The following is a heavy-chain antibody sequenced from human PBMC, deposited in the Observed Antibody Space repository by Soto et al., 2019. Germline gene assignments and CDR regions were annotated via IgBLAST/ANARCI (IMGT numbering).Heavy chain of an antibody. V-gene: IGHV4-31*03. CDR1: GGSIRSGGYY. CDR2: IYYSGST. Sequence: SETLSLTCTVSGGSIRSGGYYWSWVRQSPRRGLEWIGNIYYSGSTYYNPSLKSRLTISVDTSKNQFSLNLSSVTAADTAVYYCARDRLMATAGTARHYFGLDVWGQGTTVAVSS. D-gene: IGHD5-18*01. CDR3: ARDRLMATAGTARHYFGLDV. J-gene: IGHJ6*02.